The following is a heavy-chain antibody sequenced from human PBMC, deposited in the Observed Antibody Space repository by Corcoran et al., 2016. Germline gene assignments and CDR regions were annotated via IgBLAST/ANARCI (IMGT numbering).Heavy chain of an antibody. CDR1: GFTFSSYG. J-gene: IGHJ6*02. D-gene: IGHD6-13*01. CDR2: ISYDGSNK. V-gene: IGHV3-30*03. Sequence: QVQLVESGGGVVKPGRSLRLSCAASGFTFSSYGMPWVRQAPGKGLEWVAVISYDGSNKYYADSVKGRFTISRDNSKNTLYLQMNSLRAEDTAVYYCASLAAADKYGMDVWGQGSTVTVSS. CDR3: ASLAAADKYGMDV.